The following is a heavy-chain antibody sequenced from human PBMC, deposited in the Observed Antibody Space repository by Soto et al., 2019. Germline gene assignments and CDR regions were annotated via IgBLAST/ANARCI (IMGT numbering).Heavy chain of an antibody. D-gene: IGHD2-2*01. Sequence: QVQLVESGGGVVQPGRSLRLSCAASGFTFSSYGMHWVRQAPGKGLEWVAVISYDGSNKYYADSVKGRFTISRDNSKNTLYLQMNSLRAEETAVYYCAKGGPPIVVVPAAEYYYMDVWGKGTTVTVSS. V-gene: IGHV3-30*18. CDR2: ISYDGSNK. CDR1: GFTFSSYG. J-gene: IGHJ6*03. CDR3: AKGGPPIVVVPAAEYYYMDV.